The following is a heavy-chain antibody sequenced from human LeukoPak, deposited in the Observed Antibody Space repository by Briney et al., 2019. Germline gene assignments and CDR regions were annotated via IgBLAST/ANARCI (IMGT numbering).Heavy chain of an antibody. D-gene: IGHD2-2*01. J-gene: IGHJ3*02. CDR3: ARDGVGYCSSTSCPPPAFDI. V-gene: IGHV4-61*02. CDR1: GGSISSGSYY. CDR2: IYTSGST. Sequence: SETLSLTCTVSGGSISSGSYYWSWIRQPAGKGLEWIGRIYTSGSTNYNPSLKSRVTISVDTSKNQFSLKLSSVTAADTAVYYCARDGVGYCSSTSCPPPAFDIWGQGTMVTVSS.